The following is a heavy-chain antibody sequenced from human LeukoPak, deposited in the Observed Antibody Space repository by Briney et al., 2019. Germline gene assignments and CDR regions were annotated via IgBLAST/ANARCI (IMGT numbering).Heavy chain of an antibody. V-gene: IGHV3-64*02. CDR2: INTNGVTT. J-gene: IGHJ4*02. CDR1: GFTFSSYT. Sequence: QSGGSLRLSCAASGFTFSSYTMNWVRQAPGKGLEYVSAINTNGVTTYYADSVKGRFTISRDNSKNKVYLQMGSLRAEDMAVYYCARALRGPFESWGQGALVTVSS. D-gene: IGHD3-10*01. CDR3: ARALRGPFES.